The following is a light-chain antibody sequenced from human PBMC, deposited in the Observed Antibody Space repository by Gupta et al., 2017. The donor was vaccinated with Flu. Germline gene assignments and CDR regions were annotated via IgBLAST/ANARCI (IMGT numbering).Light chain of an antibody. CDR1: SSNIGSNY. CDR2: RNN. V-gene: IGLV1-47*01. Sequence: RVTISCSACSSNIGSNYVSWYQQLPGAAPNLLIYRNNQRPSGVPDRFSGSKSGTSASLAISGLRSEDEADYYCAAWDDSRSGVVFGGGTKLTVL. CDR3: AAWDDSRSGVV. J-gene: IGLJ2*01.